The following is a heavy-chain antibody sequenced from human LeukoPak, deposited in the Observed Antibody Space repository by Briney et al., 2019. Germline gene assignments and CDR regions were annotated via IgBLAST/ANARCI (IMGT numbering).Heavy chain of an antibody. V-gene: IGHV4-39*07. Sequence: SETLSLTCDVSGGSFMSNTYYWAWIRQSPGKGLEWLGSIYYSGNTYQSPSLKSRVTISVDTSKNQFSLKLSSVTAADTAVYYCARDAGAYYYDSSGYYYFGVRWFDPWGQGTLVTVSS. CDR3: ARDAGAYYYDSSGYYYFGVRWFDP. CDR1: GGSFMSNTYY. CDR2: IYYSGNT. J-gene: IGHJ5*02. D-gene: IGHD3-22*01.